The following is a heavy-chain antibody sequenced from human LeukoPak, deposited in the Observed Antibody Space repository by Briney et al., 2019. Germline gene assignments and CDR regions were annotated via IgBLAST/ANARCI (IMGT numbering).Heavy chain of an antibody. D-gene: IGHD3-9*01. J-gene: IGHJ3*02. CDR1: GGSISSYY. CDR2: IYYSGST. CDR3: ARSTYFDWLLRKENAFDI. Sequence: PSETLSLTCTVSGGSISSYYWSWIRQPPGKGLEWIGYIYYSGSTNYNPSLKSRVTISVDTSKNQFSLKLSSVTAADTAVYYCARSTYFDWLLRKENAFDIWGQGTIVTVSS. V-gene: IGHV4-59*01.